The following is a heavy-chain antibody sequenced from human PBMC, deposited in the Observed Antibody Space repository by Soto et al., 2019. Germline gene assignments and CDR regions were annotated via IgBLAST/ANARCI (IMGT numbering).Heavy chain of an antibody. Sequence: QVQLVQSGAEVKKPGSSVKVSCKASGGTFSSYTISWVRQAPGQGLEWMGRIIPILGIANYAQKFQGRVTTTADKSTSTAYMELSSLRSEDTAVYYCARTMTTVIFDYWGPGTLVTVSS. V-gene: IGHV1-69*02. CDR1: GGTFSSYT. CDR2: IIPILGIA. D-gene: IGHD4-17*01. J-gene: IGHJ4*02. CDR3: ARTMTTVIFDY.